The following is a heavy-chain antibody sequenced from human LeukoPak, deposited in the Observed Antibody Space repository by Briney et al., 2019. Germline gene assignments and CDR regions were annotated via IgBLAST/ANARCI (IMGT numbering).Heavy chain of an antibody. Sequence: GGSLRLSCAASGFTFSSYAVSWVRQAPGKGLEWVSAISGSGGSTYYADSVKGRFTISRDNSKNTLYLQMNSLRAEDTAVYYCAKTSYDSSGYYYFDYWGQGTLVTVSS. CDR2: ISGSGGST. V-gene: IGHV3-23*01. J-gene: IGHJ4*02. D-gene: IGHD3-22*01. CDR1: GFTFSSYA. CDR3: AKTSYDSSGYYYFDY.